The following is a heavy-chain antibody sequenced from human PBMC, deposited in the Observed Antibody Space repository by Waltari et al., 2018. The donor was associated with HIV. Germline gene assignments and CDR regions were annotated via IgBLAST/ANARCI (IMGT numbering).Heavy chain of an antibody. V-gene: IGHV3-48*04. J-gene: IGHJ4*02. CDR1: GFTFSSYA. Sequence: EVQLVESGGGLVQPGGSLRLSCAASGFTFSSYAMNWVRQAPGKGMGWVSDISSSSTTINYADSVKGRFTISRDNAKNLLYLQMSSLRAEDTAVYFCARERFGSSYFGYWGQGTLVTVSS. CDR3: ARERFGSSYFGY. CDR2: ISSSSTTI. D-gene: IGHD6-6*01.